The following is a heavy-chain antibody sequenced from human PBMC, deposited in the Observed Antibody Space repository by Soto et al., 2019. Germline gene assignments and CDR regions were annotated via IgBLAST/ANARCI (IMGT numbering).Heavy chain of an antibody. J-gene: IGHJ5*02. CDR2: VYYNENT. CDR1: GASISSFAYY. D-gene: IGHD3-10*01. Sequence: PSETLSLTCNASGASISSFAYYWAWIRQPPGKGLEWIGTVYYNENTYYNPSLKSRVTISVDTAKNQFSLNLRSVTAADTAVYFCARRERYYGSPGWFDPWGQGTLVTVSS. V-gene: IGHV4-39*01. CDR3: ARRERYYGSPGWFDP.